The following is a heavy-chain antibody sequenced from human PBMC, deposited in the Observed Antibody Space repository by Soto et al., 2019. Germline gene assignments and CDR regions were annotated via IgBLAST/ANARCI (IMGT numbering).Heavy chain of an antibody. Sequence: EVQMVESGGGLVQPGGSLRLSCAASGFSISDYWMSWVRQAPGKGLEWVGNINEEGSEENYVDSVKGRFTISRDNARNSLYLQMNSLRVEDTAVYYCCHTWVGGQGTLVTVSS. CDR1: GFSISDYW. D-gene: IGHD1-26*01. CDR3: CHTWV. CDR2: INEEGSEE. V-gene: IGHV3-7*01. J-gene: IGHJ4*02.